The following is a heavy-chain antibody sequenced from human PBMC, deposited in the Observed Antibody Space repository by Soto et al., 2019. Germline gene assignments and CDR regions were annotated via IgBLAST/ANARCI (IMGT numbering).Heavy chain of an antibody. CDR3: VHIVPFDYRGYNFEF. CDR2: IYWDEDK. J-gene: IGHJ4*02. V-gene: IGHV2-5*02. CDR1: GFSLSTHTVG. D-gene: IGHD3-9*01. Sequence: QITLKESGPTLVKPTQTLTLTCTFSGFSLSTHTVGVAWIRQPPGNALEWLALIYWDEDKRYSPSLKSRLTITPDTSKSQVVLTMTNMDPVDTATYHCVHIVPFDYRGYNFEFWGQGILVTVSS.